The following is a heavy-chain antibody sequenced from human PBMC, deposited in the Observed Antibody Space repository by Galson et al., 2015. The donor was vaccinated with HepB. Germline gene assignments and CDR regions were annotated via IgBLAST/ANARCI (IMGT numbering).Heavy chain of an antibody. Sequence: SLRLSCAASGFTFDDYTMHWVRQAPGKGLEWVSFISWDGYSTYYADSVKGRFTISRDNSKNSLYLQMNSLRTEDTALYYCAKDGQGSSRWYYFDYWGQGTLVTVSS. V-gene: IGHV3-43*01. CDR2: ISWDGYST. D-gene: IGHD6-13*01. J-gene: IGHJ4*02. CDR1: GFTFDDYT. CDR3: AKDGQGSSRWYYFDY.